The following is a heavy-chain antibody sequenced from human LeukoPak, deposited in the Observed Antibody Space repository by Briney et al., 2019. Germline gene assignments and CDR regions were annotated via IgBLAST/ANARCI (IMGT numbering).Heavy chain of an antibody. Sequence: PGGSLRLSCAASGFTFSSYAMPWVRQAPGKGLEWVAVISYDGSNKYYADSVKGRFTISRDNSKNTLYLQMNSLRAEDTAVYYCARPRLPSAEYFQHWGQGTLVTVSS. V-gene: IGHV3-30-3*01. CDR3: ARPRLPSAEYFQH. CDR1: GFTFSSYA. D-gene: IGHD4-11*01. J-gene: IGHJ1*01. CDR2: ISYDGSNK.